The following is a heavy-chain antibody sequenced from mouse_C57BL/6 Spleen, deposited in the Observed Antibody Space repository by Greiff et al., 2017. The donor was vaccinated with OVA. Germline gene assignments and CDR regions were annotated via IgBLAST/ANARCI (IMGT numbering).Heavy chain of an antibody. Sequence: EVMLVESGGGLVKPGGSLKLSCAASGFTFSDYGMHWVRQAPEKGLEWVAYISSGSSTIYYADTVKGRFTISRDNAKNTLFLQMTSLRSEDTAMYYCARTGYYGSSPYYAMDYWGQGTSVTVSS. CDR2: ISSGSSTI. V-gene: IGHV5-17*01. J-gene: IGHJ4*01. CDR1: GFTFSDYG. CDR3: ARTGYYGSSPYYAMDY. D-gene: IGHD1-1*01.